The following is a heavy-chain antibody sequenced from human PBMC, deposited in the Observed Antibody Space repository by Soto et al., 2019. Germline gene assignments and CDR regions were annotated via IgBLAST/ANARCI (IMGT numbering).Heavy chain of an antibody. D-gene: IGHD3-22*01. J-gene: IGHJ5*02. Sequence: GGSLRLSCAASGFTFNNAWMDWVRQAPGKGLEWVGRIKSKTDGGTTDYAAPVKGRFTISRDDSENTLYLQMNSLKTEDTALYYCSAEVYFYDSSGYYPLYPWGQGTLVT. V-gene: IGHV3-15*07. CDR3: SAEVYFYDSSGYYPLYP. CDR1: GFTFNNAW. CDR2: IKSKTDGGTT.